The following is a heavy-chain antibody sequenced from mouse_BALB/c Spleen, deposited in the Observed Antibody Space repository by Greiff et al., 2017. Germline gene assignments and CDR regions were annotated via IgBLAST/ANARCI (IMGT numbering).Heavy chain of an antibody. CDR2: ISSGSSTI. CDR1: GFTFSSFG. J-gene: IGHJ4*01. Sequence: VQLKESGGGLVQPGGSRKLSCAASGFTFSSFGMHWVRQAPEKGLEWVAYISSGSSTIYYADTVKGRFTISRDNPKNTLFLQMTSLRSEDTAMYYCASTGFDYYAMDDWGQGTSVTVSS. D-gene: IGHD4-1*01. V-gene: IGHV5-17*02. CDR3: ASTGFDYYAMDD.